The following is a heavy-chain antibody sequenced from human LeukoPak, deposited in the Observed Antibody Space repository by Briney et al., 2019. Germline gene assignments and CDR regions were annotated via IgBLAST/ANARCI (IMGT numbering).Heavy chain of an antibody. D-gene: IGHD3-10*01. CDR3: ARGKWFRELLYSSHFYYFDY. J-gene: IGHJ4*02. CDR2: MNPNSCNT. CDR1: GYTFTSYD. V-gene: IGHV1-8*01. Sequence: ASVKVSCKASGYTFTSYDINWVRQATGQGLEGMGWMNPNSCNTGYEQRFQGRVTMTRNNSISTAYMELSSLRSEDTAVYYCARGKWFRELLYSSHFYYFDYWGQGTLVTVSS.